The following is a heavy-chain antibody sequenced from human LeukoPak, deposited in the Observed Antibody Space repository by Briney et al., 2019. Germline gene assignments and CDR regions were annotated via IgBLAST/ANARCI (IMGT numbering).Heavy chain of an antibody. D-gene: IGHD2-2*01. V-gene: IGHV3-64D*06. J-gene: IGHJ5*02. CDR2: ISSTGGST. Sequence: GGSLRLSCSASGFTFSNYAMHWVRQAPGKGLEFVSGISSTGGSTNYPDSVKDRFSISRDNSKNTLYLQKTSLRADDTAVYYCVKDQHCSTISCATRTGLDPWGQGTSVTVSS. CDR3: VKDQHCSTISCATRTGLDP. CDR1: GFTFSNYA.